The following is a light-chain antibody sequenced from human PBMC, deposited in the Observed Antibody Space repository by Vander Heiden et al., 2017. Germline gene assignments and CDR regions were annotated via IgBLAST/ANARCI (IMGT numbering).Light chain of an antibody. CDR3: QSYDSSLSVV. V-gene: IGLV1-40*01. Sequence: QSVLTQPPSVPGAPGQRIIISCTGRSSNLGAGYGVHWYQQLPGTAPKLLIYGNTNRPSGVPDRFSGSKSGTSASLAITGLQAEDEADYYCQSYDSSLSVVFGGGTKLTVL. J-gene: IGLJ2*01. CDR1: SSNLGAGYG. CDR2: GNT.